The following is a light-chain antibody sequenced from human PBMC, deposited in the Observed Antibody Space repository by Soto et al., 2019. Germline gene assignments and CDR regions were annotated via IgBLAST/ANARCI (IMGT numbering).Light chain of an antibody. CDR3: CSYAGRYTFYV. Sequence: QSGLTQPRSVSGSPGQSVTMSCTGTSSDVGGYNYVSWYQQHPGKAPKLMIYDVTKRPSGVPDRFSGSKSGNTASLTISGLQAEDEADYYCCSYAGRYTFYVFGTGTKVTVL. V-gene: IGLV2-11*01. CDR1: SSDVGGYNY. J-gene: IGLJ1*01. CDR2: DVT.